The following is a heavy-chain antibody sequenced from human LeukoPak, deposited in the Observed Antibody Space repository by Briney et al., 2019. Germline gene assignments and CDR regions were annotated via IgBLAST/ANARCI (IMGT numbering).Heavy chain of an antibody. Sequence: QSGGSLRLSCAASGFSFSSYGMSWVRQAPGKGLEWVSAISGSGGSTYYADSVKGRFTISRDNSKNTLYLQMNSLRAEDTAVYYCAKTLRGWPDAFDIWGQGTMVTVSS. CDR3: AKTLRGWPDAFDI. D-gene: IGHD6-19*01. CDR1: GFSFSSYG. V-gene: IGHV3-23*01. CDR2: ISGSGGST. J-gene: IGHJ3*02.